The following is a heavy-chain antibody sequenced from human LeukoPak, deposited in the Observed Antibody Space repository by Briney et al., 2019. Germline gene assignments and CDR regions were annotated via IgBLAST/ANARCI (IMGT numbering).Heavy chain of an antibody. CDR2: IYYSGST. CDR3: ARVGVTADFDY. J-gene: IGHJ4*02. V-gene: IGHV4-59*12. D-gene: IGHD1-26*01. CDR1: GGSISSYY. Sequence: SETLSLTCTVSGGSISSYYWSWIRQPPGKGLEWIGYIYYSGSTNYNPSLKSRVTISVDTSKNQFSLNLSSVTAADTAVYYCARVGVTADFDYWGQGTLVTVSS.